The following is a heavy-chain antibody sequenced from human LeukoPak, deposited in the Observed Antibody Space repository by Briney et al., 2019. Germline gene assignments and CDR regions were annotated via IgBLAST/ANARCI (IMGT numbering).Heavy chain of an antibody. J-gene: IGHJ4*02. Sequence: SETLSLTCTVSGYSISSGYYWGWIRQPPGKGLEWIGSIYHSGSTYYNPSLKSRVTISVDTSKNQFSLKLSSVTAADTAVYYCARRPRIIAAAGKGFDYWGQGTLVTVSS. V-gene: IGHV4-38-2*02. CDR1: GYSISSGYY. D-gene: IGHD6-13*01. CDR3: ARRPRIIAAAGKGFDY. CDR2: IYHSGST.